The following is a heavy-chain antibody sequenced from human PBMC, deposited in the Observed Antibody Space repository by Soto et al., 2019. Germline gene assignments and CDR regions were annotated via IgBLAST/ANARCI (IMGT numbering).Heavy chain of an antibody. D-gene: IGHD2-21*01. Sequence: GGSLTLSCAASGFSIDDFAMHWIRQAPGKGLEWISSISWDSGKIYNADSVTGRLSVSRDNTNNSLFLQIGGPKPEDTAFYFCAKDNPVCYGDYESSWFDPWGQGTLVTVSS. CDR2: ISWDSGKI. CDR3: AKDNPVCYGDYESSWFDP. CDR1: GFSIDDFA. V-gene: IGHV3-9*01. J-gene: IGHJ5*02.